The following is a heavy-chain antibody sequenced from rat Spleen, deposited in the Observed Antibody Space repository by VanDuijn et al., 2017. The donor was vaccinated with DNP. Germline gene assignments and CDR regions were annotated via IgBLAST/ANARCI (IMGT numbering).Heavy chain of an antibody. CDR3: VRHVDY. J-gene: IGHJ2*01. CDR1: GFTFNNYD. CDR2: ISTGGTST. V-gene: IGHV5-25*01. Sequence: EVQLVESGGGLVQPGRSLKLSCAASGFTFNNYDMAWVRQAPTKGLEWVASISTGGTSTYYRDSVKGRFTVSRDNAKTTLYLQMDSLRSEDTATYYCVRHVDYWGQGVMVTVSS.